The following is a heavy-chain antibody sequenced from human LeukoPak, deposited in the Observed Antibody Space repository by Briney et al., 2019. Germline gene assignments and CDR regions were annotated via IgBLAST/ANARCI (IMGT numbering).Heavy chain of an antibody. V-gene: IGHV3-23*01. CDR3: AKELEGRVDPAFDI. Sequence: TGGSLRLSCAASGFTVSSYAMRWVRQAAGKGLEWVSAISGSGGSTYYADSVKGRFTISRDNSKNTLYLQMNSLRAEDTAVYYCAKELEGRVDPAFDIWGQGTMVTVSS. J-gene: IGHJ3*02. CDR2: ISGSGGST. D-gene: IGHD2-15*01. CDR1: GFTVSSYA.